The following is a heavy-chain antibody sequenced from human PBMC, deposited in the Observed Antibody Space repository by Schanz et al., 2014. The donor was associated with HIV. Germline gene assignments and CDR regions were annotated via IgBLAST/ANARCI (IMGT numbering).Heavy chain of an antibody. CDR3: AKGLTIWLQPPFDY. CDR2: ISYDGRNK. D-gene: IGHD5-12*01. Sequence: QVQLVESGGGVVQPGRSLRLSCAASGFTFDNYGMHWVRQAPGKGLEWVAVISYDGRNKYYADSVKGRFTISRDNSKNTLYLQMNSLRAEDTAVYYCAKGLTIWLQPPFDYWGQGTLVTVSS. V-gene: IGHV3-30*18. CDR1: GFTFDNYG. J-gene: IGHJ4*02.